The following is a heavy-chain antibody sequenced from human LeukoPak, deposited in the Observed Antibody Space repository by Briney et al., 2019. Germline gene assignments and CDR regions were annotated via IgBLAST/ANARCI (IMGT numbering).Heavy chain of an antibody. CDR2: IIPIFGTA. V-gene: IGHV1-69*13. CDR3: ARDLRYYGSGSPFGY. J-gene: IGHJ4*02. Sequence: ASVKVSCKASGGTFSSYAISWVRQARGQGLEWMGGIIPIFGTANYSQKFQGRVTITADESTSTAYMELSSLRSEDTAVYYCARDLRYYGSGSPFGYWGQGTLVTVSS. D-gene: IGHD3-10*01. CDR1: GGTFSSYA.